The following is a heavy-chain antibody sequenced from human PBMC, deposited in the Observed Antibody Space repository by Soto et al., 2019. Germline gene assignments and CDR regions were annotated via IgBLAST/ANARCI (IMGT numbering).Heavy chain of an antibody. J-gene: IGHJ6*03. CDR2: IKQDGSEK. CDR3: ARNVGYGDFGSRRGDYYTDV. D-gene: IGHD4-17*01. V-gene: IGHV3-7*01. CDR1: GFTFSSYW. Sequence: GGSLRLSCAASGFTFSSYWMSWVRQAPWKGLEWVANIKQDGSEKYYVDSVKGRFTISRDNAKNSLYLQMNSLRAEDTAVYYCARNVGYGDFGSRRGDYYTDVWGKATTVTRSS.